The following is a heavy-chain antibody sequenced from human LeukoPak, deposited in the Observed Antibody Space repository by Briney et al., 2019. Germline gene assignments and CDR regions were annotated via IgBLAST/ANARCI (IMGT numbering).Heavy chain of an antibody. D-gene: IGHD2/OR15-2a*01. Sequence: GGSLRLSCAASGFTFSSYAMSWVRQAPGKGLEWVSAISGSGGSTYYADSVKGRFTISRDNSKNTLYLQMNSLRAEDTAVYYCARVLLSDQSRGGNWFDPWGQGTLVTVSS. CDR1: GFTFSSYA. V-gene: IGHV3-23*01. CDR2: ISGSGGST. J-gene: IGHJ5*02. CDR3: ARVLLSDQSRGGNWFDP.